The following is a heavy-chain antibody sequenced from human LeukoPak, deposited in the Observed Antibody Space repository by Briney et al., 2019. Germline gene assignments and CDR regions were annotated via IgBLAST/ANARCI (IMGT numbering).Heavy chain of an antibody. V-gene: IGHV4-34*01. CDR3: ARGRTDHIAARFPEDY. J-gene: IGHJ4*02. Sequence: SETLSLTCAVYGGSFSGYYWSWIRQPPGKGLEWIGEINHSGSTNYNPSLKSRVTISVDTSKNQFSLKLSSVTAADTAVYYCARGRTDHIAARFPEDYWGQGTLVTVSS. CDR1: GGSFSGYY. D-gene: IGHD6-6*01. CDR2: INHSGST.